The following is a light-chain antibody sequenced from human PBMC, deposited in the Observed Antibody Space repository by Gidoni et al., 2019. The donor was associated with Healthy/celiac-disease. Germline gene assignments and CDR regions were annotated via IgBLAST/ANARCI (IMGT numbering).Light chain of an antibody. CDR2: EVS. Sequence: QSALTQPASVSGSPGQSIPISCTGTSSDVGGYNHVSWYQQHPGKAPKLMIYEVSNRPSGVPDRFSGSKSGNTASLTISGLQAEDEADYYCSSYTSSSTVVFGGGTKLTVL. CDR3: SSYTSSSTVV. V-gene: IGLV2-14*01. J-gene: IGLJ2*01. CDR1: SSDVGGYNH.